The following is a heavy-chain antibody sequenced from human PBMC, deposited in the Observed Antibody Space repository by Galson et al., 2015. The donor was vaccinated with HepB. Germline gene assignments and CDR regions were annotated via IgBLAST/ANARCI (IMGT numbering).Heavy chain of an antibody. J-gene: IGHJ4*02. CDR3: ARTTSGWYGVSDY. V-gene: IGHV1-2*02. Sequence: SVKVSCKASGYTFTGYYMHWVRQAPGQGLEWMGWINPNSGGTNYAQQFQGRVTMTRDTSISTAYMELNSLKSDDTAVYYCARTTSGWYGVSDYWGQGTLVTVSS. D-gene: IGHD6-19*01. CDR1: GYTFTGYY. CDR2: INPNSGGT.